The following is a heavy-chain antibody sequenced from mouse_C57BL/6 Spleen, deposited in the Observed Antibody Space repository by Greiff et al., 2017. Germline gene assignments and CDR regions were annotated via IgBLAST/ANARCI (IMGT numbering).Heavy chain of an antibody. J-gene: IGHJ2*01. Sequence: EVMLVESGGDLVKPGGSLKLSCAASGFTFSSYGMSWVRQTPDKRLEWVATISSGGSYTYYPDSVKGRFTISRDNAKNTLYLQMSSLKSEDTAMYYCARLDYYGSSYGYFDYWGQGTTLTVSS. CDR2: ISSGGSYT. CDR1: GFTFSSYG. CDR3: ARLDYYGSSYGYFDY. D-gene: IGHD1-1*01. V-gene: IGHV5-6*01.